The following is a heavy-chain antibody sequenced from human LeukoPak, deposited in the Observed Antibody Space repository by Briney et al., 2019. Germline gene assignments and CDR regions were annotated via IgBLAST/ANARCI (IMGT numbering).Heavy chain of an antibody. J-gene: IGHJ4*02. CDR3: SRNGLVDFDY. V-gene: IGHV3-49*04. CDR1: GFAFDDFA. Sequence: PGQSLRLSCTTSGFAFDDFAMSWVRQPAGRGLXXXXFIRRRAYGGAAEYAASVKGRFIISRDDSQGIAYLQMNSLKTEDTAVYYCSRNGLVDFDYWGQGSRVIVSP. CDR2: IRRRAYGGAA.